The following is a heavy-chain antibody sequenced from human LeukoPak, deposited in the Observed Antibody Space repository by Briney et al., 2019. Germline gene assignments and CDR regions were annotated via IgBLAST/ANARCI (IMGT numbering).Heavy chain of an antibody. J-gene: IGHJ4*02. CDR1: GSIFTTYW. D-gene: IGHD4/OR15-4a*01. CDR3: ARHIGLTTRYFDY. V-gene: IGHV5-51*01. Sequence: GASLKISCKGSGSIFTTYWIGWGRQMPGKGLEWMGMIYPGDYDTRYSPSLQGHVTISADTSITTAYLQLSSLQAADTAMYYCARHIGLTTRYFDYWGQGTLVTVSS. CDR2: IYPGDYDT.